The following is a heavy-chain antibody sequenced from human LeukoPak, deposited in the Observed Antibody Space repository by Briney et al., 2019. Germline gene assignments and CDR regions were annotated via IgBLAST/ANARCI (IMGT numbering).Heavy chain of an antibody. D-gene: IGHD6-13*01. CDR1: GFTFSSYG. Sequence: GGSLRLSCAASGFTFSSYGMHWVRQAPGKGLEWVAFIRYDGSNKYYADSVKGRFTISRDNSKNTLYLQMNSLRAEDTAVYYCAKDRVIAAAGSNYISYDYWGQGTLVTVSS. CDR3: AKDRVIAAAGSNYISYDY. J-gene: IGHJ4*02. V-gene: IGHV3-30*02. CDR2: IRYDGSNK.